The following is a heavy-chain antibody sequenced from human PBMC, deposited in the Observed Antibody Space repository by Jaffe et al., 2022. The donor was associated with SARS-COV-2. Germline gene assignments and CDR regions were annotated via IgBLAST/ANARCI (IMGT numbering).Heavy chain of an antibody. CDR1: GGTFSSYA. CDR2: IIPIFGTA. V-gene: IGHV1-69*01. CDR3: ATSSTLTNDYSNYEISAFDI. J-gene: IGHJ3*02. Sequence: QVQLVQSGAEVKKPGSSVKVSCKASGGTFSSYAISWVRQAPGQGLEWMGGIIPIFGTANYAQKFQGRVTITADESTSTAYMELSSLRSEDTAVYYCATSSTLTNDYSNYEISAFDIWGQGTMVTVSS. D-gene: IGHD4-4*01.